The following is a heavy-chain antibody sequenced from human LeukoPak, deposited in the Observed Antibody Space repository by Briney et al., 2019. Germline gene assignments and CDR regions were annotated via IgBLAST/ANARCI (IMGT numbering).Heavy chain of an antibody. J-gene: IGHJ6*02. Sequence: GASLLLSCAASGFIFSNYAMSWVRQAPGKGLEWVSAISGSGGSTYYADSVKGRFTLSRDNSKNTLYLQMNRMRAEDTAVYCCAKDGNSSSWYDYYYGMDVWGQGTTVTVSS. V-gene: IGHV3-23*01. CDR2: ISGSGGST. D-gene: IGHD6-13*01. CDR3: AKDGNSSSWYDYYYGMDV. CDR1: GFIFSNYA.